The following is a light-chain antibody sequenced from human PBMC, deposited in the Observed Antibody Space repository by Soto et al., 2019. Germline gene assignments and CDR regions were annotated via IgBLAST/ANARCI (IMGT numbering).Light chain of an antibody. V-gene: IGKV1-5*03. Sequence: DIQMTQSPSTLSGSVGDRVTITCRASQTIGSWLAWYQQKPGKAAKLLIYKASTLKSGVPSRFSGSGSGTEFTLTISSLQPDDFATYYCQHYNSYSEAFGQGTKVDIK. CDR1: QTIGSW. J-gene: IGKJ1*01. CDR2: KAS. CDR3: QHYNSYSEA.